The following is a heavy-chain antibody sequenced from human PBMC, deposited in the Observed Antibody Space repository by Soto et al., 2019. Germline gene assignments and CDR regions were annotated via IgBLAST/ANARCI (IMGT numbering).Heavy chain of an antibody. Sequence: GGSLRLSCAASGFTFSSYTMSWVRQAPGKGLEWVSAISGSGGSTYYADSAKGRFTISRDNSRNTLYLQVNSLRAEDSAVYYCAKDRLCSGGACYLDYWGQGTLVTVSS. CDR2: ISGSGGST. CDR3: AKDRLCSGGACYLDY. D-gene: IGHD2-15*01. V-gene: IGHV3-23*01. CDR1: GFTFSSYT. J-gene: IGHJ4*02.